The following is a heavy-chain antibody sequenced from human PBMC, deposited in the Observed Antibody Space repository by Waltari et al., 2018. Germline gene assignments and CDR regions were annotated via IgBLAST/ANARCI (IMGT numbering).Heavy chain of an antibody. D-gene: IGHD2-15*01. CDR3: ARDPGVVVAATPY. Sequence: QLQLQESGPGLVKPSETLSLTCTVSGGSNRRGIYYWGWIRQTRGKGLECYGSSYYSGGTYYNASLKSRVTISVDTSKNQFSLKLSSVTAADTAVYYCARDPGVVVAATPYWGQGTLVTVSS. J-gene: IGHJ4*02. CDR2: SYYSGGT. V-gene: IGHV4-39*07. CDR1: GGSNRRGIYY.